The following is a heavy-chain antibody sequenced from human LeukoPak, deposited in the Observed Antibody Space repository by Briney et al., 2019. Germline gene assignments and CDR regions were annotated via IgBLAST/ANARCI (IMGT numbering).Heavy chain of an antibody. J-gene: IGHJ4*02. CDR3: AMTLVGTTTVDY. D-gene: IGHD1-26*01. CDR1: GFTFNNYW. CDR2: ISTSDSYI. Sequence: PGGSLRLSCAASGFTFNNYWMSWVRQAPGKGLEWVSSISTSDSYIYYADSVKGRFTISRDNAKNSLYLQMNSLRAEDTAVYYCAMTLVGTTTVDYWGQGTLVTVSS. V-gene: IGHV3-21*01.